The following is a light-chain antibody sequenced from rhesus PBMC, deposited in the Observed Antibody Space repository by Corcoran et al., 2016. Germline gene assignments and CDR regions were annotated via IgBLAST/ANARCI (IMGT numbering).Light chain of an antibody. V-gene: IGKV1-25*02. CDR2: FVT. CDR1: QGISSY. J-gene: IGKJ2*01. Sequence: DIQMTQSPSSLSASVGDRVTITCRASQGISSYLAWYQQKAGEATRVLIYFVTTLQTGVPSRFSGSGSGTEFSLSISGLQPDDFATYFCQQYHSLPYSFGQGTTVEIK. CDR3: QQYHSLPYS.